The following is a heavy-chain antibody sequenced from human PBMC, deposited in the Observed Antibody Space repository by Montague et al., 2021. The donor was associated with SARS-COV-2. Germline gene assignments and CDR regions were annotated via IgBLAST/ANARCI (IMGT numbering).Heavy chain of an antibody. D-gene: IGHD3-10*01. Sequence: SETLSLTCTVSGGSISSYYWSWIRQPPGKGLEWIGYIYYSGSTNYNPSLKSRVTISVDTSKNQSSLKLSSVTAADTAVYYCARVKRGYSYGLGVSAHFDYWGQGTLVTVSS. CDR1: GGSISSYY. J-gene: IGHJ4*02. CDR2: IYYSGST. CDR3: ARVKRGYSYGLGVSAHFDY. V-gene: IGHV4-59*01.